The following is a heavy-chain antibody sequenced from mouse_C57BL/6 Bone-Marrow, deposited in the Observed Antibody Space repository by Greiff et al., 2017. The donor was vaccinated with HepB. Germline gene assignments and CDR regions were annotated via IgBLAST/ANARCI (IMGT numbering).Heavy chain of an antibody. J-gene: IGHJ2*01. D-gene: IGHD2-4*01. Sequence: QVQLKQSGAELVKPGASVKISCKASGYAFSSYWMNWVKQRPGKGLEWIGQIYPGDGDTNYNGKFKGKATLTADKSSSTAYMQLSSLTSEDSAVYFCAPIYYDYDGNFDYWGQGTTLTVSS. V-gene: IGHV1-80*01. CDR2: IYPGDGDT. CDR1: GYAFSSYW. CDR3: APIYYDYDGNFDY.